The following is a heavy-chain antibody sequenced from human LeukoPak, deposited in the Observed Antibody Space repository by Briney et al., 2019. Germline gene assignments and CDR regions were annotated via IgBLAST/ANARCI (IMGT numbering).Heavy chain of an antibody. CDR1: GYSFTSYW. CDR3: ARSKWELLRGYYYYYMDV. CDR2: IYPGDSDS. D-gene: IGHD1-26*01. V-gene: IGHV5-51*01. J-gene: IGHJ6*03. Sequence: GESLKISCKGSGYSFTSYWIGWVRQMPGKGLEWMGIIYPGDSDSRYSPSFQGQVTISADKSISTAYLQWSSLKASDTAMYYCARSKWELLRGYYYYYMDVWGKGTTVTVSS.